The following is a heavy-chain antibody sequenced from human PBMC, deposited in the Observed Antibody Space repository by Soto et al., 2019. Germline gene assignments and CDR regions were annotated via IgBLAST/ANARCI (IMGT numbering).Heavy chain of an antibody. CDR1: GGSFSGYY. D-gene: IGHD5-12*01. V-gene: IGHV4-34*01. J-gene: IGHJ4*02. CDR3: ARRGRDGYQG. CDR2: INHSGST. Sequence: QVQLQQWGAELLKPSETLSLTCAVYGGSFSGYYWSWIRQPPGKGLEWIGEINHSGSTNYNPSLKSLVTISVDTYKNQFSLKLSSVTAADTAVYYCARRGRDGYQGWGQGTLVTVSS.